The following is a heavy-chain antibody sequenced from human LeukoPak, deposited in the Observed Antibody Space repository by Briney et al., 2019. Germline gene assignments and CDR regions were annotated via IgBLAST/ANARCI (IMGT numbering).Heavy chain of an antibody. CDR2: IIPIFGTA. CDR3: ARKGSSSSNWFDP. J-gene: IGHJ5*02. CDR1: GGTFSSYA. D-gene: IGHD6-6*01. Sequence: SVKVSRKASGGTFSSYAISWVRQAPGQGLEWMGGIIPIFGTANYAQKFQGRVTITADESTSTAYMELSSLRSEDTAVYYCARKGSSSSNWFDPWGQGTLVTVSS. V-gene: IGHV1-69*13.